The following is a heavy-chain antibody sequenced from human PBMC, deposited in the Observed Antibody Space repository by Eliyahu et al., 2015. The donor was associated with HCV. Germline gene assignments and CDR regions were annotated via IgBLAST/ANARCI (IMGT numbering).Heavy chain of an antibody. CDR2: VSASGAST. Sequence: EVQLLESGGGLVQPGGSLRLSCXXSGXXFSTFAMXWVRQAPWKGLEWVSTVSASGASTYYADSVRGRFTISRDNSKNTLYLQTNSSRAEDTAIYYCAKHSAAASFGCFDPWGQGTLVTVSP. D-gene: IGHD2-2*01. CDR1: GXXFSTFA. J-gene: IGHJ5*02. CDR3: AKHSAAASFGCFDP. V-gene: IGHV3-23*01.